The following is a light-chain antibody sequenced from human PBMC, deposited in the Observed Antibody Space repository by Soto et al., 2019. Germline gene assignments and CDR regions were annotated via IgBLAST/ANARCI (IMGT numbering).Light chain of an antibody. CDR2: QAS. Sequence: DIQMTQSPSTLSASVGDTVTITCRASQTISNWLAWYQQKPGKAPKLLIYQASTLESGVPSRFSGSRSETEFTLTISSVQPDDFATYYCQHYNTYSWFTFGPGTKVDIK. CDR1: QTISNW. J-gene: IGKJ3*01. CDR3: QHYNTYSWFT. V-gene: IGKV1-5*03.